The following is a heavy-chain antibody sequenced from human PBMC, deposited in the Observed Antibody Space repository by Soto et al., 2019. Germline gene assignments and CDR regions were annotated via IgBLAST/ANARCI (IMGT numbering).Heavy chain of an antibody. V-gene: IGHV1-69*02. CDR3: ASGRWMIEGAFDI. J-gene: IGHJ3*02. CDR1: GGTFSSYT. CDR2: IIPILGIA. Sequence: AASVKVSCKASGGTFSSYTISWVRQAPGQGLEWMGRIIPILGIANYAQKFQGRVTITADKSTSTAYMELSSLRSEDTAVYYCASGRWMIEGAFDIWGQGTMVTVSS. D-gene: IGHD3-22*01.